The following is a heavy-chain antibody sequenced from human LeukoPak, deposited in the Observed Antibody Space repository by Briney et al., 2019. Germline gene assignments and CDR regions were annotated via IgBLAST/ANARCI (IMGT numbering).Heavy chain of an antibody. CDR2: IYTSGST. D-gene: IGHD3-10*01. V-gene: IGHV4-4*07. J-gene: IGHJ4*02. Sequence: SETLSLTCTVSGGSISSYYWSWIRQPAGKGLEWIGRIYTSGSTNYNPSLKSRVTMSVDTSKNQFSLELSSVTAADTAVYYCARGKGYGSGSYLFDYWGQGTLVTVSS. CDR1: GGSISSYY. CDR3: ARGKGYGSGSYLFDY.